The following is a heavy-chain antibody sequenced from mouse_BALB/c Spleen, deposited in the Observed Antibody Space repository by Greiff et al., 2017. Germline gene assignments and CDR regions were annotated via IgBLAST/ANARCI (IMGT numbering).Heavy chain of an antibody. CDR2: IYPSDSYT. CDR1: GYTFTSYW. V-gene: IGHV1-69*02. Sequence: VQLQQSGAELVRPGASVKLSCKASGYTFTSYWINWVKQRPGQGLEWIGNIYPSDSYTNYNQKFKDKATLTVDKSSSTAYMQLSSPTSEDSAVYYCTRSSGYDYDGSSWFAYWGQGTLVTVSA. D-gene: IGHD2-4*01. J-gene: IGHJ3*01. CDR3: TRSSGYDYDGSSWFAY.